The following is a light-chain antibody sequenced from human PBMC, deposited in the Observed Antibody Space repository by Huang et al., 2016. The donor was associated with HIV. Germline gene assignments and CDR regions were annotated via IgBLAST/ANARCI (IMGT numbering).Light chain of an antibody. J-gene: IGKJ2*01. CDR1: QDIRKY. Sequence: DIQMTQSPSSLSAPVGDRVTITCHASQDIRKYLNWYQQKPGKAPKLLIYDASNLQTGGPSRYRGSGSGTDYTLPISSLPPEDIATCYCQQYDRLYTFGQGTKLEIK. CDR2: DAS. CDR3: QQYDRLYT. V-gene: IGKV1-33*01.